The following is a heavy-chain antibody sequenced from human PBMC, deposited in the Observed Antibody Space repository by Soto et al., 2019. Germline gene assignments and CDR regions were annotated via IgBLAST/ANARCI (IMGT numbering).Heavy chain of an antibody. D-gene: IGHD5-18*01. CDR3: ASFVDTAMDSVFDY. J-gene: IGHJ4*02. CDR1: GYSFTSYW. Sequence: GESLKISCKGSGYSFTSYWISWVRQMPGKGLEWMGRIDPSDSYTNYSPSFQGHVTISADKSISTAYLQWSSLKASDTAMYYCASFVDTAMDSVFDYWGQGTLVTVSS. V-gene: IGHV5-10-1*01. CDR2: IDPSDSYT.